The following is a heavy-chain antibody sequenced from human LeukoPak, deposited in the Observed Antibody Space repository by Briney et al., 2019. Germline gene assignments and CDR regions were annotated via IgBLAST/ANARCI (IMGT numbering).Heavy chain of an antibody. CDR2: IYYSGST. J-gene: IGHJ4*02. D-gene: IGHD7-27*01. V-gene: IGHV4-39*01. CDR3: AAKANWGDDY. Sequence: SETLSLTCTVSGGSISSSSYYWGWIRQPPGKGLEWIGSIYYSGSTYCNPSLKSRVTISVDTSKNQFSLKLSSVTAADTAVYYCAAKANWGDDYWGQGTLVTVSS. CDR1: GGSISSSSYY.